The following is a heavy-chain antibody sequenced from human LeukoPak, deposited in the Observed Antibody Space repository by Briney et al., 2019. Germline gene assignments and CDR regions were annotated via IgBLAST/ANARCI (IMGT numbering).Heavy chain of an antibody. D-gene: IGHD4-23*01. CDR1: GFTFSRYA. Sequence: GGSLRLSCAASGFTFSRYAMSWVRQAPGKGLEWVSAISGSGGSTYYADSVKGRFTISRDNSKNTLYLQMNSLRAEDTAVYYCAKVGDGEVTPSSYTTRHLDYWGQGTLVTVSS. CDR3: AKVGDGEVTPSSYTTRHLDY. V-gene: IGHV3-23*01. J-gene: IGHJ4*02. CDR2: ISGSGGST.